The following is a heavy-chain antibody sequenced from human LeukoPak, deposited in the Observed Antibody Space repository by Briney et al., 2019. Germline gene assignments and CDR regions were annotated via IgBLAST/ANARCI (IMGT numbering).Heavy chain of an antibody. Sequence: GESLQISCKGSGYSFTNYWIGWVRQMPGKGLEWMGVIYPGDSDTRYSPSFQGQVTISADKSISTAYLQWSSLKASDTAMYYCARPVGATTNDAFDIWGQGTMVTVSS. V-gene: IGHV5-51*01. CDR3: ARPVGATTNDAFDI. CDR1: GYSFTNYW. D-gene: IGHD1-26*01. CDR2: IYPGDSDT. J-gene: IGHJ3*02.